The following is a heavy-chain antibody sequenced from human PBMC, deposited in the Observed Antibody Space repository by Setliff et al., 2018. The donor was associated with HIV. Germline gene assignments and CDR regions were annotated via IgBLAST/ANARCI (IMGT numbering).Heavy chain of an antibody. CDR3: ARSGRNGYDSRFYYMDV. CDR2: IKKDGSEK. CDR1: GFTFSNEW. Sequence: AGGSLRLSCEASGFTFSNEWMSWVRQAPGKEPEWVGNIKKDGSEKHYVDSVEGRFTISRDNAKNSLYLQMNSLRADDTAIYYCARSGRNGYDSRFYYMDVWGKGTTVTVSS. J-gene: IGHJ6*03. D-gene: IGHD5-12*01. V-gene: IGHV3-7*01.